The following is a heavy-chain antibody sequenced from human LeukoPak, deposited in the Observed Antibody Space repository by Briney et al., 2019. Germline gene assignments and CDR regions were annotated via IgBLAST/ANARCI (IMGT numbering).Heavy chain of an antibody. Sequence: SETLSLTCTVSGVSISSFHWSWIRQPAGQGLEFIGRTHTSRNTDYNPSLKTRVSMSVDTSKNQFSLKLSSVTAADTAVYYCASAEIGRTTSDYWGQGTLVTVSS. D-gene: IGHD2/OR15-2a*01. J-gene: IGHJ4*02. CDR2: THTSRNT. CDR3: ASAEIGRTTSDY. V-gene: IGHV4-4*07. CDR1: GVSISSFH.